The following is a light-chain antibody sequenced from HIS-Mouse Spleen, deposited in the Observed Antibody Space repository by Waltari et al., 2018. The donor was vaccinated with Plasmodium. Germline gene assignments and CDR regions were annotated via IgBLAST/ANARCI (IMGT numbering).Light chain of an antibody. CDR3: MQGTHWPYT. Sequence: VVMTQSPLSLPVILGQPASISCRSRQSLVYSAGNTYFNWFQQRPVQSPRRLIYKVSNRDSGVPDRFSGSGSGTDFTLKISRVEAEDVGVYYCMQGTHWPYTFGQGTKLEIK. V-gene: IGKV2-30*01. CDR1: QSLVYSAGNTY. CDR2: KVS. J-gene: IGKJ2*01.